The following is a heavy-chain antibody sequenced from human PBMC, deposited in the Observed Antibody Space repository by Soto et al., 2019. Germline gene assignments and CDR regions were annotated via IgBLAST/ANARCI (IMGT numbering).Heavy chain of an antibody. CDR1: GFSLISYE. V-gene: IGHV3-48*03. Sequence: PGGSLRLSCEASGFSLISYEMNWVRQAPGKGLEWVSYISTSGTTIQYGDSVKGRFTVSRDNAKNSVYLQMNSLRAEETGVYYCARDVELWGQGTRVTVS. D-gene: IGHD1-26*01. CDR3: ARDVEL. J-gene: IGHJ4*02. CDR2: ISTSGTTI.